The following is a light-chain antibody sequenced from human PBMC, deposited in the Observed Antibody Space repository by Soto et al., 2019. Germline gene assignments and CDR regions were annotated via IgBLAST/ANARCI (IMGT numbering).Light chain of an antibody. J-gene: IGLJ2*01. CDR3: SSYTSSSTRPVV. CDR2: EVT. V-gene: IGLV2-14*01. Sequence: QSVLTQPASVSGSPGQSITISCTGTSSDVGGYHYVSWYQQHPGKAPKLMIYEVTKRPSGVSNRFSGSKSGNTASLTISGLQAEDEADYYCSSYTSSSTRPVVFGGGTKLTVL. CDR1: SSDVGGYHY.